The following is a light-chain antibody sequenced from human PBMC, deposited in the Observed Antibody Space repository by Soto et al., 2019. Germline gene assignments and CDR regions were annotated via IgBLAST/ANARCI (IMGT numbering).Light chain of an antibody. Sequence: EIVLTQSPATLSVSPGERATLSCRASHSVSRYLAWYQLKLGQAPRLLIYDASSRATGIPARFSGSGSGTDFTLTISSLEPEDFAVYYCQQRSTWPRTFGQGTKVDIK. J-gene: IGKJ1*01. CDR3: QQRSTWPRT. CDR1: HSVSRY. V-gene: IGKV3-11*01. CDR2: DAS.